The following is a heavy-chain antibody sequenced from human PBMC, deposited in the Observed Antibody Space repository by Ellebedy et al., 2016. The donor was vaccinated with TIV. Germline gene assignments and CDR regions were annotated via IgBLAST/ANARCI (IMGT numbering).Heavy chain of an antibody. CDR3: TRARSRGRFGELLSDY. CDR1: GFTFGDYA. V-gene: IGHV3-49*03. CDR2: IRSKAYGGTT. Sequence: GESLKISXTASGFTFGDYAMSWFRQAPGKGLEWVGFIRSKAYGGTTEYAASVKGRFTISRDDSKSIAYLQMNSLKTEDTAVYYCTRARSRGRFGELLSDYWGQGTLVTVSS. J-gene: IGHJ4*02. D-gene: IGHD3-10*01.